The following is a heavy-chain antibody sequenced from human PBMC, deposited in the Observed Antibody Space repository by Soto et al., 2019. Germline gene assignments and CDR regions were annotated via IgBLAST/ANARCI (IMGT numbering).Heavy chain of an antibody. CDR1: GLPVSSHY. D-gene: IGHD3-16*01. CDR2: IYAGGNT. CDR3: ARTFAGDYHLGL. V-gene: IGHV3-53*01. Sequence: GSLRISGAAAGLPVSSHYISWVRQAPGKGLEWVSVIYAGGNTYYAESVKGRFTISRDNSKNTLSLQMNSLRAEDSAVYYCARTFAGDYHLGLWGQGTRVTVSS. J-gene: IGHJ4*02.